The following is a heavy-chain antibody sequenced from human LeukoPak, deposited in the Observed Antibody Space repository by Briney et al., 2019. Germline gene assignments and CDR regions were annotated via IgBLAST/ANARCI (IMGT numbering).Heavy chain of an antibody. CDR2: INPNSGGT. V-gene: IGHV1-2*02. Sequence: ASVKVSCKASGYTFTGYYMHWVRQAPGQGLEWMGWINPNSGGTNYAQKFQGRVTVTRDTSISTAYMEVSRLRSDDTAVYYCASDPGDYGDYDYWGQGTLVTVSS. D-gene: IGHD4-17*01. J-gene: IGHJ4*02. CDR1: GYTFTGYY. CDR3: ASDPGDYGDYDY.